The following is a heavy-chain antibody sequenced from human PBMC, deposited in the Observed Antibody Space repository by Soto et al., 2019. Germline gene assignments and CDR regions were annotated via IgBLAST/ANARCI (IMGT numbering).Heavy chain of an antibody. CDR2: VRGNSYGA. CDR3: AKGKSENGADWLDP. D-gene: IGHD2-8*01. Sequence: GESLKISCAASGFMFENYAMIWVRQAPGKGLEWVATVRGNSYGAYYADSVRGRFIISRDNSKNTMSLQLNSLRDDDTAIYYCAKGKSENGADWLDPWGPGTLVTVSS. V-gene: IGHV3-23*01. CDR1: GFMFENYA. J-gene: IGHJ5*02.